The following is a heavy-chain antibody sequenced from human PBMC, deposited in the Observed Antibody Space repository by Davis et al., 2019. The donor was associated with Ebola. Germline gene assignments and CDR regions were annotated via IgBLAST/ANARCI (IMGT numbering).Heavy chain of an antibody. V-gene: IGHV4-59*01. J-gene: IGHJ4*02. CDR1: GGSMTNYY. CDR2: IYYTGNT. D-gene: IGHD3-22*01. Sequence: SETLSLTCTVSGGSMTNYYWSWIRQPPGKGLEWIGYIYYTGNTNYNRSLESRVTIAVDTSKNQLSLKLRSVTAADTAVYYCARGGASGSYGYFDNWGQGNLVIVSS. CDR3: ARGGASGSYGYFDN.